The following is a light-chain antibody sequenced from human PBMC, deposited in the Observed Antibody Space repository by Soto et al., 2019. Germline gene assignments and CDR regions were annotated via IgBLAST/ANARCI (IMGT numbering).Light chain of an antibody. CDR1: QSVSRRH. Sequence: ENVLTQSPGTLSLSPGERATLSCRADQSVSRRHLAWYQKRPGQPPRLLIYGAASRATGIPDRFDGSGSGTDFTLTITRLEPEDFSLYYCQQYGSSPWTFGQGTKVEIK. V-gene: IGKV3-20*01. CDR2: GAA. CDR3: QQYGSSPWT. J-gene: IGKJ1*01.